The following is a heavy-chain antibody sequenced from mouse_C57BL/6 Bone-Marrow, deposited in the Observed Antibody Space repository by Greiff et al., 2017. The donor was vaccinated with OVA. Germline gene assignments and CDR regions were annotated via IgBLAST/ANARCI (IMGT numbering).Heavy chain of an antibody. CDR1: GFNIKDDY. J-gene: IGHJ4*01. D-gene: IGHD2-4*01. CDR2: IDPENGDT. Sequence: EVKLVESGAELVRPGASVKLSCTASGFNIKDDYMHWVKQRPEQGLEWIGWIDPENGDTEYASKFQGKATITADTSSNTAYLQLSSLTSEDTAVYYCTTPIYYDYAYAMDYWGQGTSVTVSS. CDR3: TTPIYYDYAYAMDY. V-gene: IGHV14-4*01.